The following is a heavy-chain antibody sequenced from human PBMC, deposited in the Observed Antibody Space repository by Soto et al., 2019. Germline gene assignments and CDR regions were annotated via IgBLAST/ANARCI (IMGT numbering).Heavy chain of an antibody. Sequence: GGSVRLSCPATGFTFSNYGMHWARRAPGKGLEWVAVIWYDGSKESYTDSVKGRFTISRDNSKNTVFLEMNSLRAEDTAVYYCAREGGYLIDKVDYWGQGTLVTVSS. D-gene: IGHD3-22*01. CDR3: AREGGYLIDKVDY. CDR2: IWYDGSKE. J-gene: IGHJ4*02. CDR1: GFTFSNYG. V-gene: IGHV3-33*01.